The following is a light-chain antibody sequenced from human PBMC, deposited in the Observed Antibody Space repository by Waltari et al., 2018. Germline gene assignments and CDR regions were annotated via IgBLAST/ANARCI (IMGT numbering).Light chain of an antibody. CDR2: DAS. CDR3: QQYENLPYT. V-gene: IGKV1-33*01. J-gene: IGKJ2*01. Sequence: DIQMTQSPSSLSASIGDRVTITCQASHDIINYLNWYQQTPGKAPKLLIYDASNLATGVPSRFSGGGSGTDFSLTITSLHPEDIATYFCQQYENLPYTFGQGTKLEIK. CDR1: HDIINY.